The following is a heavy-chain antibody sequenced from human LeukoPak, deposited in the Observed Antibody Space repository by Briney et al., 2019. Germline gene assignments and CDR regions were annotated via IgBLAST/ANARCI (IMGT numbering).Heavy chain of an antibody. Sequence: SETLSLTCAVYGGSFSGYYWSWIRQPPGKGLEWIGEINHSGSTNYNPSLKSRVTISVDTSKNQFSLKLSSVTAADTAVYYCARLRGHYDYVWGSYRGTFDYWGQGTLVTVPS. CDR3: ARLRGHYDYVWGSYRGTFDY. J-gene: IGHJ4*02. CDR1: GGSFSGYY. D-gene: IGHD3-16*02. V-gene: IGHV4-34*01. CDR2: INHSGST.